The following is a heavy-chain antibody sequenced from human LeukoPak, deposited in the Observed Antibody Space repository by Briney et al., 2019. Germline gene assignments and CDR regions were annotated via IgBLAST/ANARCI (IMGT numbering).Heavy chain of an antibody. J-gene: IGHJ6*02. CDR1: GFTFSDYW. CDR2: IKEDGSEK. Sequence: PGGSLRLSCAASGFTFSDYWMSWVRQAPGKGLEWVANIKEDGSEKYYVDSVKGRFTISRDNAKNSLYLQMNSLRAEDTAVYYCARHLRLGGTASYFYYGLDVWGQGTTVTVSS. D-gene: IGHD1-1*01. CDR3: ARHLRLGGTASYFYYGLDV. V-gene: IGHV3-7*01.